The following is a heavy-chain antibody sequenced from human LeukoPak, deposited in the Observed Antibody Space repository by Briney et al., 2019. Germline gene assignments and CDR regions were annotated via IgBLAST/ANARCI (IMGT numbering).Heavy chain of an antibody. CDR1: GFTFSSYA. Sequence: GGSLRLSCAASGFTFSSYAMSWVRQAPGKGLEWVSAISGSGGSTYYADSVKGRFTISRDNSKNTLYLQMNSLRAEDTAVYYCAKGVKRDGYNPGYDHWGQGTLVTVSS. CDR2: ISGSGGST. CDR3: AKGVKRDGYNPGYDH. V-gene: IGHV3-23*01. J-gene: IGHJ4*02. D-gene: IGHD5-24*01.